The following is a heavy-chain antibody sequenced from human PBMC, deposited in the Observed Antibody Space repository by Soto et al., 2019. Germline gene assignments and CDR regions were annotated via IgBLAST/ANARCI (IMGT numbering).Heavy chain of an antibody. Sequence: EVQLVESGGGLVQPGGSLRLSCAASGFLFSTYWMFWVRQVPRKGLLWVSRIKSDGSSTSYADSVKGRFTISRDNTKNTLYLQMSSLRAEDTAVYDCAIGGGDYNYFDHWGQGILVTVSS. CDR3: AIGGGDYNYFDH. CDR2: IKSDGSST. D-gene: IGHD2-21*01. J-gene: IGHJ4*02. CDR1: GFLFSTYW. V-gene: IGHV3-74*01.